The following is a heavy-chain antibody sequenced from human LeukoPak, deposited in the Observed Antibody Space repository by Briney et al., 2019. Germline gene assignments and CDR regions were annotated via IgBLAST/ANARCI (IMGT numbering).Heavy chain of an antibody. J-gene: IGHJ4*02. CDR3: ARVNDYDSGSLYRPIDY. V-gene: IGHV3-7*01. CDR2: IKQDESEK. Sequence: PGGSLRLSCEASGFTFNNYWMSWFRQAPGKGLEWVANIKQDESEKNYVDSEKGRFTISRDNVKNSLYLQMNSLRAEDTAVYSCARVNDYDSGSLYRPIDYWGQGTLVTVSS. CDR1: GFTFNNYW. D-gene: IGHD3-10*01.